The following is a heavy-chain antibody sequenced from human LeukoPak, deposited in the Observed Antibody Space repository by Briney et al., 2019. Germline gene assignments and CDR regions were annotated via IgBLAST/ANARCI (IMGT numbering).Heavy chain of an antibody. CDR1: GGSISSYY. V-gene: IGHV4-59*01. Sequence: PSETLSLTCTVSGGSISSYYWSWIRQPPGKGLEWIGYIYYSGSTNYNPSLKSRVTISVDTSKNQFSLKLSSVTAADTAEYYCARVSGSYFGYYYYYYMDVWGKGTTVTVSS. CDR2: IYYSGST. D-gene: IGHD1-26*01. CDR3: ARVSGSYFGYYYYYYMDV. J-gene: IGHJ6*03.